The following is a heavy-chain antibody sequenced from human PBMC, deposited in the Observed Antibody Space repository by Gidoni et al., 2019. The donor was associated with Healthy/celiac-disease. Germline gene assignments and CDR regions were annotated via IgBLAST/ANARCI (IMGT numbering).Heavy chain of an antibody. CDR2: IIPIFGTA. D-gene: IGHD2-2*02. CDR1: GGTFSSYA. CDR3: ARVPRYCSSTSCYKFDY. Sequence: QVQPVQSGAEVKKPGSSVKVSCKASGGTFSSYAISWVRQAPGQGLEWMGGIIPIFGTANYAQKFQGRVTITADESTSTAYMELSSLRSEDTAVYYCARVPRYCSSTSCYKFDYWGQGTLVTVSS. V-gene: IGHV1-69*01. J-gene: IGHJ4*02.